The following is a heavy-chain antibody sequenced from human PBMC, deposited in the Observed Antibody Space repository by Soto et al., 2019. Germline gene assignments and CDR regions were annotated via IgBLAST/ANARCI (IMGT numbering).Heavy chain of an antibody. V-gene: IGHV4-39*01. Sequence: PSETLSLTXTVSGGSISSSSYYWGWIRQPPGKGLEWIGSIYYSGSTYYNPSLKSRVTISVDTSKNQFSLKLSSVTAADTAVYYCARHKDSSGWYKYYYYYGMDVWGQGTTVTVSS. CDR2: IYYSGST. J-gene: IGHJ6*02. CDR1: GGSISSSSYY. CDR3: ARHKDSSGWYKYYYYYGMDV. D-gene: IGHD6-19*01.